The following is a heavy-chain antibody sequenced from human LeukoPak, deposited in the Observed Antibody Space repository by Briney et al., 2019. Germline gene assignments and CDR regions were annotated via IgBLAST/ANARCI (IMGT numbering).Heavy chain of an antibody. CDR2: IYYGGST. Sequence: PSETLSLTCTVSGGSISSSTYSWGWIRQPPGKGLEWIGSIYYGGSTYYNPSLKSRVTISVDTSKNQFSLKLSSVTAADTAVYYCARRLYYYGSGSYFGYWGQGTLVTVSS. CDR1: GGSISSSTYS. V-gene: IGHV4-39*01. CDR3: ARRLYYYGSGSYFGY. D-gene: IGHD3-10*01. J-gene: IGHJ4*02.